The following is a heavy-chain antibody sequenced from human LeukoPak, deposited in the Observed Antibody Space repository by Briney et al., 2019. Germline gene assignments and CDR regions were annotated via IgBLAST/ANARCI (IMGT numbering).Heavy chain of an antibody. D-gene: IGHD2-2*01. J-gene: IGHJ6*03. V-gene: IGHV4-4*07. CDR2: IYTSGST. CDR1: GGSISSYY. Sequence: SETLSLTCTVSGGSISSYYWSWIRQPAGKGLEWIGRIYTSGSTNYNPSLKSRVTMSLDTSNNQFSLKLSSATAADTAVYYCARAYKGTTSLNYYYYMDVWGKGTTVTVSS. CDR3: ARAYKGTTSLNYYYYMDV.